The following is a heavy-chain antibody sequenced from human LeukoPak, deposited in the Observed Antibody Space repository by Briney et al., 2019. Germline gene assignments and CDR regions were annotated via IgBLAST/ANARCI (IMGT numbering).Heavy chain of an antibody. CDR3: ARAHYDSTRGWFDP. D-gene: IGHD3-22*01. Sequence: SETLSLTCTVSGGSISSGGYYWSWIRQHPGKGLEWIGCIYYSGSTYYNPSLKSRVTISVDTSKNQFSLKLSSVTAADTAVYYCARAHYDSTRGWFDPWGQGTLVTVSS. J-gene: IGHJ5*02. CDR1: GGSISSGGYY. V-gene: IGHV4-31*03. CDR2: IYYSGST.